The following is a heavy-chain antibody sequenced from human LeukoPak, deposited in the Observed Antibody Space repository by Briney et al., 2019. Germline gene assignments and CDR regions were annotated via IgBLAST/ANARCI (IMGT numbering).Heavy chain of an antibody. CDR3: TTDPHYDIAFDI. V-gene: IGHV3-15*01. CDR1: GFTFSSYA. J-gene: IGHJ3*02. CDR2: IKSKTDGGTT. D-gene: IGHD3-16*01. Sequence: TGGSLRLSCAASGFTFSSYAMSWVRQAPGKGLEWVGRIKSKTDGGTTDYAAPVKGRFTISRDDSKNTLYLQMNSLKTEDTAVYYCTTDPHYDIAFDIWGQGTMVTVSS.